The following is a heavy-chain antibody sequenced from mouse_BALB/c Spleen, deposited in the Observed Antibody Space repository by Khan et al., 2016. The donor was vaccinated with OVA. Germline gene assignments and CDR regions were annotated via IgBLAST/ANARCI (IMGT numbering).Heavy chain of an antibody. J-gene: IGHJ3*01. CDR2: ISRSGSKT. Sequence: EVELVESGGGLVKPGGSLKLSCAASGFTFSGYAMSWVRQTPEKRLEWVAEISRSGSKTYYPDTVTGRFTISRDNAKNTLYLEMSSLRSEDTAMYYGARDRYYGSSPDWFAYWGQGTLVTVSA. CDR1: GFTFSGYA. CDR3: ARDRYYGSSPDWFAY. D-gene: IGHD1-1*01. V-gene: IGHV5-9-4*01.